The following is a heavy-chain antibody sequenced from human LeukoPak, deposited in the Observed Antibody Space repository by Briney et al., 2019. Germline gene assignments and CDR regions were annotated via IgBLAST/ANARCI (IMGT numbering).Heavy chain of an antibody. CDR2: IYPGDSDT. D-gene: IGHD3-22*01. V-gene: IGHV5-51*01. CDR1: GYSFTSYW. Sequence: GESLKISCKGSGYSFTSYWIGWVRQMPGKGLEWMGIIYPGDSDTRYSPSFQGQVTIPADKSISTAYLQWSSLKASDTAMYYCARRDRYYYDSSGYYPSDAFDIWGQGTMVTVSS. J-gene: IGHJ3*02. CDR3: ARRDRYYYDSSGYYPSDAFDI.